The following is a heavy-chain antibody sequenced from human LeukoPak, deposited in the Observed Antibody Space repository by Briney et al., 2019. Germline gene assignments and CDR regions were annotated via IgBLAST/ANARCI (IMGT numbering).Heavy chain of an antibody. Sequence: PSETLSLTCTVSGGSISSSSYYWGWIRQPPGKGLEWIGEINHSGSTNYNPSLKSRVTISVDTSKNQFSLKLSSVTAADTAVYYCASPYPDWKQVDDAFDIWGQGTMVTVSS. CDR2: INHSGST. CDR1: GGSISSSSYY. V-gene: IGHV4-39*07. D-gene: IGHD1-1*01. J-gene: IGHJ3*02. CDR3: ASPYPDWKQVDDAFDI.